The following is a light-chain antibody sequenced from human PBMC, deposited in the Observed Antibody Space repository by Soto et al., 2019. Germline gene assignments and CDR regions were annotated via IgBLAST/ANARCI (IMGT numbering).Light chain of an antibody. V-gene: IGKV3D-15*01. CDR1: QSVSSY. Sequence: EIVLTQSPATLSLSPGERATLSCRASQSVSSYLAWYQQRPGQAPRLLIYDTSNRATGIPARFSGSGSGTEFTLTISSLQSEDFAVYYCQQYNNWPPLTFGQGTKVDI. CDR2: DTS. J-gene: IGKJ1*01. CDR3: QQYNNWPPLT.